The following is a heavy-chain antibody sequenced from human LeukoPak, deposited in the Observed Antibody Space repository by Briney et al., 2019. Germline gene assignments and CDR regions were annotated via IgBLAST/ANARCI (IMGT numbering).Heavy chain of an antibody. CDR2: INPNSGGT. V-gene: IGHV1-2*02. D-gene: IGHD4-23*01. J-gene: IGHJ4*02. CDR3: AREGDTVVTGFDY. Sequence: ASVKVSCKASGYTFTGYYMHWVRQAPGQGLEWMGWINPNSGGTNYAQKFQGRVTMTRDTSISTAYMELSRLRSDDTAVYYCAREGDTVVTGFDYWGQGTLVTVSS. CDR1: GYTFTGYY.